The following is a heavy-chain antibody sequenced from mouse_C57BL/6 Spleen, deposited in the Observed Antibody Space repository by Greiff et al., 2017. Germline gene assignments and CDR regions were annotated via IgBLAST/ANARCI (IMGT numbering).Heavy chain of an antibody. J-gene: IGHJ2*01. V-gene: IGHV1-7*01. CDR2: INPSSGYT. CDR1: GYTFTSYW. Sequence: VKLVESGAELAKPGASVKLSCKASGYTFTSYWMHWVKQRPGQGLEWIGYINPSSGYTKYNQKFKDKATLTADKSSSTAYMQLSSLTYEDSAVYYCARLIYDYDVDFDYWGQGTTLTVSS. D-gene: IGHD2-4*01. CDR3: ARLIYDYDVDFDY.